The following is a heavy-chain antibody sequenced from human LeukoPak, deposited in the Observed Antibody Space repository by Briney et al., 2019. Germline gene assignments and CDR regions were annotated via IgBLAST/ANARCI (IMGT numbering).Heavy chain of an antibody. D-gene: IGHD4-23*01. Sequence: GGSLRLSCAASGFTFSSYGMHWVRQAPGKGLEWVAVISYDGSNKYYADSVKGRFTISRDNSKNTLYLQMNSLRAEDTAVYYCAKDPATTVVTVPGDYWGQGTLVTVSS. CDR1: GFTFSSYG. CDR3: AKDPATTVVTVPGDY. J-gene: IGHJ4*02. CDR2: ISYDGSNK. V-gene: IGHV3-30*18.